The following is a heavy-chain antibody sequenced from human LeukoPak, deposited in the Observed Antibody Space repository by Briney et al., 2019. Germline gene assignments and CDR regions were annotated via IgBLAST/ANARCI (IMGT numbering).Heavy chain of an antibody. CDR3: VRGRLLRSTKYFDY. D-gene: IGHD2-21*02. Sequence: GGSLRLSCAASGFPVNKYEMHWVRQAPGEGLEWVSYIDAGATSTNYADSVWGRFTLSRDNAQNSVHLQMNSLRDEDTAVYYCVRGRLLRSTKYFDYWGLGALVTVSS. CDR1: GFPVNKYE. CDR2: IDAGATST. J-gene: IGHJ4*02. V-gene: IGHV3-48*03.